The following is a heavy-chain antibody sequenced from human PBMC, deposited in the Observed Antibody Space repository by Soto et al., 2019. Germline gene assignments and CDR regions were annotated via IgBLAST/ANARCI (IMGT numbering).Heavy chain of an antibody. D-gene: IGHD6-6*01. J-gene: IGHJ3*02. Sequence: QVQLVESGGGMVQPGRSLRLSCAASGFTFSSYGMHWVRQAPGKGLEWVAVISYDGSNKYYADSVKGRFTISRDNSKNTLYLQMNSLRAEDTAVYYCARSKDAFDIWGQGTMVTVSS. CDR2: ISYDGSNK. CDR3: ARSKDAFDI. V-gene: IGHV3-30*03. CDR1: GFTFSSYG.